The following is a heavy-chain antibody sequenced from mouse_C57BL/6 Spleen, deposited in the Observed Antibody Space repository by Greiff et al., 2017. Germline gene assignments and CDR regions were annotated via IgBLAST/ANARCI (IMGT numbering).Heavy chain of an antibody. CDR1: GYTFTSYT. J-gene: IGHJ2*01. CDR2: INPSSGYT. Sequence: QVQLQQSGAELARPGASVKMSCKASGYTFTSYTMHWVKQRPGQGLEWIGYINPSSGYTKYNQKFKDKATLTADKSSSTAYMQLSSLTSEDSSVYYCAREDYYGSSYAFDYWGQGTTLTVSS. CDR3: AREDYYGSSYAFDY. V-gene: IGHV1-4*01. D-gene: IGHD1-1*01.